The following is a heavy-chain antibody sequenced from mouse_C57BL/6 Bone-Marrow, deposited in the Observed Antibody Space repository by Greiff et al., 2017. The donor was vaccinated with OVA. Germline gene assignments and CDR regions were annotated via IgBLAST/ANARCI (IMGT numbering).Heavy chain of an antibody. CDR1: GYTFTSYW. CDR3: AIGDYGSSYAWFAY. Sequence: QVQLKQPGAELVKPGASVKVSCKASGYTFTSYWMHWVKQRPGQGLEWIGRIHPSDSDTNYNQKFKGKATLTVDKSSSTAYMQLSSLTSEDSAVYYCAIGDYGSSYAWFAYWGQGTLVTVSA. V-gene: IGHV1-74*01. J-gene: IGHJ3*01. D-gene: IGHD1-1*01. CDR2: IHPSDSDT.